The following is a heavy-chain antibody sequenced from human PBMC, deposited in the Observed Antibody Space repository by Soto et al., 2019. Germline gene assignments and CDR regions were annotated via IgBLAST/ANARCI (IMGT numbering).Heavy chain of an antibody. Sequence: PSETLSLTCAVYGGSFSGYYWSWIRQPPGKGLEWIGEINHSGSTNYNPSLKSRVTISVDTSKNQFSLKLSSVTAADTAVYYCARVTVTTLGYFDYWGQGTVGTVSS. V-gene: IGHV4-34*01. CDR2: INHSGST. J-gene: IGHJ4*02. D-gene: IGHD4-17*01. CDR1: GGSFSGYY. CDR3: ARVTVTTLGYFDY.